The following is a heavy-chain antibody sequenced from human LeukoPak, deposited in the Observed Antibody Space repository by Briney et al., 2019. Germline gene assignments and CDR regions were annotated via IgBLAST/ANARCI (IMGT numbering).Heavy chain of an antibody. Sequence: ASVKVSCKASGYTFTGYYMHWVRQAPGQGLEWMGLINPNSGGTNYAQKFQGWVTMTRDTSISTAYMKLSRLRSDDTAVYYCARSEPFGELPGPRFDPWGQGTLGTVSS. CDR1: GYTFTGYY. CDR2: INPNSGGT. J-gene: IGHJ5*02. V-gene: IGHV1-2*04. CDR3: ARSEPFGELPGPRFDP. D-gene: IGHD3-10*01.